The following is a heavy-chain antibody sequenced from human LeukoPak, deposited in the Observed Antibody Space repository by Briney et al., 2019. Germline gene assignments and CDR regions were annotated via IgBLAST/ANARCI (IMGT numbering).Heavy chain of an antibody. V-gene: IGHV3-23*01. CDR2: ISGSGGST. Sequence: PGGSLRLSCAASGFTFSSYAMSWVRQAPGKGLEWVSAISGSGGSTYYADSVKDRFTISRDNAKNSLYLQMNSLRAEDTAVYYCARSRRAYGSGSYTLFDYWGQGTLVTVSS. CDR1: GFTFSSYA. D-gene: IGHD3-10*01. J-gene: IGHJ4*02. CDR3: ARSRRAYGSGSYTLFDY.